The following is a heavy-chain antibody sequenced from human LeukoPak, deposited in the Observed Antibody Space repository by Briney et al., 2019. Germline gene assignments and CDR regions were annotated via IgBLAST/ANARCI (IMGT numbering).Heavy chain of an antibody. Sequence: SETLSLTCTVSGGSISSSGYYWGWIRQPPGKGLEWIGSIYYSGSTYYNPSLKSRVTISVDTSKNQFSLKLSSVTAADTAVYYCARLFSSGWYPGWFDPWGQGTLVTVSS. D-gene: IGHD6-19*01. CDR2: IYYSGST. V-gene: IGHV4-39*01. CDR3: ARLFSSGWYPGWFDP. J-gene: IGHJ5*02. CDR1: GGSISSSGYY.